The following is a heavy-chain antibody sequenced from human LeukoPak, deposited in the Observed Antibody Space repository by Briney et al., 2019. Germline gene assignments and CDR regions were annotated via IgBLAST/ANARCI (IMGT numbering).Heavy chain of an antibody. CDR2: IRYDGSNK. J-gene: IGHJ5*02. CDR1: GFTISSYG. V-gene: IGHV3-30*02. Sequence: GGSLTLSCAASGFTISSYGMHWVRQAPGKGLEWVAFIRYDGSNKYYADSVKGRFTISRDNSKNTLYLQMNSLRAEDTAVYYCAKDTTPPKAGFDPWGQGTLVTVSS. D-gene: IGHD1-14*01. CDR3: AKDTTPPKAGFDP.